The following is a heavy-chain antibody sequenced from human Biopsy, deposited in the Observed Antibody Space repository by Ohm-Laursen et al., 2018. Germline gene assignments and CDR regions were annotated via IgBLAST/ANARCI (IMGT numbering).Heavy chain of an antibody. D-gene: IGHD3-3*01. V-gene: IGHV1-18*01. CDR2: SSACNGKT. CDR3: ARDRPSVSTYGVD. Sequence: SVKVSCKASGYTFSMYAIIWVRQAPGQGLEWMGWSSACNGKTNYAQKFQGRLTMTTDTSTSTAYMELRSLRSDDTAVYYCARDRPSVSTYGVDWGQGTLVTVSS. CDR1: GYTFSMYA. J-gene: IGHJ4*02.